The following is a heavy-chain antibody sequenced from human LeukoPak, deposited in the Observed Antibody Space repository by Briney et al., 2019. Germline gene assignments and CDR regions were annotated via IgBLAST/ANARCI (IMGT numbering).Heavy chain of an antibody. J-gene: IGHJ4*02. CDR2: ISSSSSYI. V-gene: IGHV3-21*01. CDR1: GFTFSSYS. D-gene: IGHD1-26*01. Sequence: GGSLRLSCAVSGFTFSSYSMNWVRQAPGKGLEWVSSISSSSSYIYYADSVKGRFTISRDNAKNSLYLQMNSLRAEDTAVYYCARVGAAITPFDYWGQGTLVTVSS. CDR3: ARVGAAITPFDY.